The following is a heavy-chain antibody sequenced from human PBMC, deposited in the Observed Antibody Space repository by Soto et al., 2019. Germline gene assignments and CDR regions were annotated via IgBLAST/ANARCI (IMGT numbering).Heavy chain of an antibody. V-gene: IGHV3-33*01. J-gene: IGHJ5*02. CDR3: ARDPEDFWSGYYNWFDP. D-gene: IGHD3-3*01. CDR2: IWYDGSNE. CDR1: GFTFSNYG. Sequence: PGGSLRLSCAASGFTFSNYGMHWVRQAPGKGLEWVAVIWYDGSNEYYADSVKGRFTISRDNAKNTLYLQMNSLRAEDTAVYYCARDPEDFWSGYYNWFDPWGQGTLVTVSS.